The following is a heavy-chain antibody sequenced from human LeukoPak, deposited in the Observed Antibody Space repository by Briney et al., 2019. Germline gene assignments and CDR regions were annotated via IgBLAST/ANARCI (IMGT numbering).Heavy chain of an antibody. V-gene: IGHV4-4*07. J-gene: IGHJ4*02. CDR2: VYSSGST. D-gene: IGHD1-26*01. CDR3: ARIYSGTYGGIDY. Sequence: PSETLSLTCTVSGGSISSYYWSWIRKPAGEGLEWIGRVYSSGSTNYNPSLKSRVTMSVDTPKNQFSLKLTSVTAADTGVYYCARIYSGTYGGIDYWGQGTLVTVSS. CDR1: GGSISSYY.